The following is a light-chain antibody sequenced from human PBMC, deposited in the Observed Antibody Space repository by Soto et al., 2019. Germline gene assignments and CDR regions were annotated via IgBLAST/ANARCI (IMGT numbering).Light chain of an antibody. J-gene: IGKJ4*01. Sequence: LTLYLGDRLTLYNRASQSVSSYLAWYQQKPGQAPRLLIYDASTRATGIPARFSGSGSGTDFTLTICGLEPEYFASYCCQLPSNEALPSAGGTKVDIK. V-gene: IGKV3-11*01. CDR3: QLPSNEALP. CDR1: QSVSSY. CDR2: DAS.